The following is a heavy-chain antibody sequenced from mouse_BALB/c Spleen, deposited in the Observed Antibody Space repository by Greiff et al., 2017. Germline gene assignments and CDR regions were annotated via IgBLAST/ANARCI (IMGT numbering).Heavy chain of an antibody. Sequence: QVQLQQPGAELVKPGASVKLSCKASGYTFTSYWMHWVKQRPGQGLEWIGEINPSNGRTSYNQKFKGKATLTVDKSSSTAFMHLNSLTSEDSAVYYCARSYGSSYDFDYWGQGTTLTVSS. CDR3: ARSYGSSYDFDY. D-gene: IGHD1-1*01. J-gene: IGHJ2*01. CDR2: INPSNGRT. CDR1: GYTFTSYW. V-gene: IGHV1S81*02.